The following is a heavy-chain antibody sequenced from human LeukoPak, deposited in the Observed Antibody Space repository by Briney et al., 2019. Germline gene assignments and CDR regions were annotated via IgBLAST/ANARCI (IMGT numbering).Heavy chain of an antibody. J-gene: IGHJ6*03. CDR3: ARASGYYGRDYYYYYMDV. Sequence: GGSLRLSCAASGFTFDDYAMHWVRQAPGKGLEWVSLISWDGGSTYYADSVKGRFTISRDNAKNSLYLQMNSLRAEDTAVYYCARASGYYGRDYYYYYMDVWGKGTTVTVSS. V-gene: IGHV3-43D*03. CDR2: ISWDGGST. CDR1: GFTFDDYA. D-gene: IGHD3-22*01.